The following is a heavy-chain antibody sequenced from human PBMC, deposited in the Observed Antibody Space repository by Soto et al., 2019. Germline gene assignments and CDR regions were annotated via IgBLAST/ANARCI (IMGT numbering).Heavy chain of an antibody. CDR3: ARVLRYFDDSTDAYYFDS. D-gene: IGHD3-9*01. V-gene: IGHV3-7*04. J-gene: IGHJ4*02. CDR2: IKQDGSEK. CDR1: GFTFSSHW. Sequence: EVQLVESGGGLVQPGGSLRLSCAASGFTFSSHWMSWVRQAPGKGLEWVAKIKQDGSEKYYVDYVKGRLTISRDNAKNSRYLQMNSLRAEDTAVYYCARVLRYFDDSTDAYYFDSWGQGTLVTVSS.